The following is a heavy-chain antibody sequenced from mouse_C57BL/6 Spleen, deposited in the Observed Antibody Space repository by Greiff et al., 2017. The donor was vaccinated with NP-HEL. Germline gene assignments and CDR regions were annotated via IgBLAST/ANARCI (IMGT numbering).Heavy chain of an antibody. J-gene: IGHJ4*01. CDR1: GYAFSSYW. CDR3: ASLNSNYWAMDY. D-gene: IGHD2-5*01. CDR2: IYPGDGDT. V-gene: IGHV1-80*01. Sequence: VQLQQSGAELVKPGASVKISCKASGYAFSSYWMNWVKQRPGTGLEWIGQIYPGDGDTNYNGKFKGKATLTADKSSSTAYMQLSSLTSEDSAVYFCASLNSNYWAMDYWGQGTSVTVSS.